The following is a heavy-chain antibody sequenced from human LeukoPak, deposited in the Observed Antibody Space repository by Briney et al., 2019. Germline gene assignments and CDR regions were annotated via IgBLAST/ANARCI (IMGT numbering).Heavy chain of an antibody. J-gene: IGHJ6*01. CDR1: GGSSSSSNW. Sequence: SGTLSLTCAVSGGSSSSSNWWNWVRQPPGKGLEWLGEIDHSGRTNYNPSLKSRVTISVDKSKNQISLKLSSVTAADTAVYYCASKEYYYYGMDVWGQGTTVTVSS. V-gene: IGHV4-4*02. CDR3: ASKEYYYYGMDV. CDR2: IDHSGRT.